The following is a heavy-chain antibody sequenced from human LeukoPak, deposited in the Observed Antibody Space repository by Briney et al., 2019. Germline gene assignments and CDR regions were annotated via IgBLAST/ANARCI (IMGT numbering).Heavy chain of an antibody. CDR1: VGTFSSYA. D-gene: IGHD3-9*01. J-gene: IGHJ5*02. Sequence: ASVKVSCKASVGTFSSYAISWVRQAPGQGLEWMGWINPSSGGTNYAQKFQGRVTMTRDTSISTAYMELSRLRSDDTAVYYCASQLPSQYFDWLTYNWFDPWGQGTLVTVSS. V-gene: IGHV1-2*02. CDR2: INPSSGGT. CDR3: ASQLPSQYFDWLTYNWFDP.